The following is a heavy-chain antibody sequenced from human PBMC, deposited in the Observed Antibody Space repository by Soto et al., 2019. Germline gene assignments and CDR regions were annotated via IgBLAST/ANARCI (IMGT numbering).Heavy chain of an antibody. CDR1: GFTVGSTD. V-gene: IGHV3-53*01. D-gene: IGHD2-15*01. CDR3: AKDLGPLRLLHYCFYGLDV. CDR2: IDSGGSP. J-gene: IGHJ6*02. Sequence: LRLSCNASGFTVGSTDMSWVRDAPGMGLEWVAIIDSGGSPHYADYVKGRFTISRDIPKNMIYLQLHSLRAEDTAVYYCAKDLGPLRLLHYCFYGLDVWGPGTTVTVFS.